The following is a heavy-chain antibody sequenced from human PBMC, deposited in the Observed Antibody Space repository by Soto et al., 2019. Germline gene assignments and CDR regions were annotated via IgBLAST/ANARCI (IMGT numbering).Heavy chain of an antibody. CDR3: ARVGRVTVIRDPFHFFDLDV. D-gene: IGHD2-21*02. Sequence: PGESLKISCKGSGYTFTTYWIGWVRQMPGKGLEWMGIIFPGDSDTRYSPSFQGHVTISADKSTGTAFLQWRSLAASDTGLYYCARVGRVTVIRDPFHFFDLDVWGQGTTVTVSS. V-gene: IGHV5-51*01. J-gene: IGHJ6*01. CDR2: IFPGDSDT. CDR1: GYTFTTYW.